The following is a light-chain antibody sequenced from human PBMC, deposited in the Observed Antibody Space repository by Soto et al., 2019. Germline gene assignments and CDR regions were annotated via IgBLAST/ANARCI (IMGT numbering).Light chain of an antibody. CDR1: SSNIGAGYD. Sequence: QSVLTQPPSVSGAPGQRVTISCTGSSSNIGAGYDVHWYQQLPGTAPKLINYGNSNRPSGVPDRFSSSKSGTSASLAITGLQAEDEADYYCQSYDSSHYVFGTGTKLTVL. CDR2: GNS. J-gene: IGLJ1*01. V-gene: IGLV1-40*01. CDR3: QSYDSSHYV.